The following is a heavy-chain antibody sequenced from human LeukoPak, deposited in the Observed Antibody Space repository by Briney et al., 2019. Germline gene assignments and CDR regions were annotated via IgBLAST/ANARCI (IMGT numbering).Heavy chain of an antibody. V-gene: IGHV3-66*01. J-gene: IGHJ4*02. CDR2: IYSDGTI. D-gene: IGHD3-16*01. Sequence: ETLSLTCTVSGGSISSDCWSWIRQPPGKGLEWVSVIYSDGTISYADSVKGRFTISRDNSENTLYLQMNSLRVEDTAVYYCAREVGGGASGQWGQGTLVTVSS. CDR1: GGSISSDC. CDR3: AREVGGGASGQ.